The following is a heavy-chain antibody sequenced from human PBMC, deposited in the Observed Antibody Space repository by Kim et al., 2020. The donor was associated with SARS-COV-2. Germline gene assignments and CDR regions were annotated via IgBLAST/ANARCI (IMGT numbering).Heavy chain of an antibody. CDR3: AKVSGNDYGDQLDY. D-gene: IGHD4-17*01. CDR2: ISGSGNRI. V-gene: IGHV3-23*01. J-gene: IGHJ4*02. Sequence: GGSLRLSCAASGFTFSRYAMSWVRQAPGEGLEWVSAISGSGNRIYYADSVKGRFTISRDSSKNTLYLQMNSLRAEDTALYYCAKVSGNDYGDQLDYWGQGTLVTVSS. CDR1: GFTFSRYA.